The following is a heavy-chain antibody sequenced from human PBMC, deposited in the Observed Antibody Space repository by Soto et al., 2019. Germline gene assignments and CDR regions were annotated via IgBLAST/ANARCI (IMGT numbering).Heavy chain of an antibody. Sequence: PSETLSLACTVSGGSVSRGSYYSSWILQPPGKGLEWIGYIYYSGITNYNPSLRSRVTISVDTSKNKFSMKLSSVTAADTAVYYCARENRSSSGGWFYPWGQGTLVTVSS. CDR3: ARENRSSSGGWFYP. V-gene: IGHV4-61*01. CDR2: IYYSGIT. J-gene: IGHJ5*02. D-gene: IGHD6-6*01. CDR1: GGSVSRGSYY.